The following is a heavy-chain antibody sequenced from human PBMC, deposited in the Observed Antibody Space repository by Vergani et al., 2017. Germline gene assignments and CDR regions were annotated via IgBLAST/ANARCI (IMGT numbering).Heavy chain of an antibody. Sequence: QVQLQQWGAGLLKPSETLSLPCAVYGGSFSGYYSSWIRQPPGKGLEWIGEINHSGSTNYNPSLKSRVTISVDTSKNQFSLKLSSVTAADTAVYYCARFRYGSGKHTQYGMDVWGQGTTVTVSS. D-gene: IGHD3-10*01. V-gene: IGHV4-34*01. J-gene: IGHJ6*02. CDR1: GGSFSGYY. CDR2: INHSGST. CDR3: ARFRYGSGKHTQYGMDV.